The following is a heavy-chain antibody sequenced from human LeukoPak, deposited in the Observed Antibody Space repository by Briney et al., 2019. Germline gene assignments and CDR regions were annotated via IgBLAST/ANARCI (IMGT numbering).Heavy chain of an antibody. Sequence: GGSLRLSCAASGFSFRDYDMHWVRQAPGKGLEWVAVIIYDGSNKYYADSVKGRFTISRDNSKNTLYLQMNSLRAEDTAVYYCARDLDPYCSGGSCYSVFGYWGQGTLVTVSS. V-gene: IGHV3-30*03. CDR1: GFSFRDYD. CDR3: ARDLDPYCSGGSCYSVFGY. D-gene: IGHD2-15*01. CDR2: IIYDGSNK. J-gene: IGHJ4*02.